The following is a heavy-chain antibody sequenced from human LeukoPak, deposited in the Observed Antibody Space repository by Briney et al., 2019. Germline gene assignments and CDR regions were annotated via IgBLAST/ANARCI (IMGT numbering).Heavy chain of an antibody. CDR1: GYSFTSYW. CDR2: IYPGDSDT. V-gene: IGHV5-51*01. CDR3: ARHGPTEDYYDSSGPRREIDY. Sequence: GESLQISCKGSGYSFTSYWIGWVRQVPGKGLEWMGIIYPGDSDTKYSPSFQGQVTISADKSISTAYLQWSSLKASDTAMYYCARHGPTEDYYDSSGPRREIDYWGQGTLVTVSS. J-gene: IGHJ4*02. D-gene: IGHD3-22*01.